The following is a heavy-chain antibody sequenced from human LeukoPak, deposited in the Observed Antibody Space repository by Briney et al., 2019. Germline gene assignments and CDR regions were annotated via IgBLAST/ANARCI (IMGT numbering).Heavy chain of an antibody. J-gene: IGHJ1*01. Sequence: PGRSLSPSCAASGFIFSNHGMQWGRQAPGKGLEWVAVIWYDGSNKYYVDSAKGRFTISRDNSKNTLYLQMDSLRAEDTAVYYCAKDTRSRYLQNWGERTLVTVSS. CDR1: GFIFSNHG. V-gene: IGHV3-33*06. D-gene: IGHD3-16*01. CDR3: AKDTRSRYLQN. CDR2: IWYDGSNK.